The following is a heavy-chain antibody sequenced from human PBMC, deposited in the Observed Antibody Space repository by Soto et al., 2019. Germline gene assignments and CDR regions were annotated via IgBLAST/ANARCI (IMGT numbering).Heavy chain of an antibody. D-gene: IGHD6-19*01. CDR2: ISYDGSNK. J-gene: IGHJ5*02. CDR1: GFTFSSYA. V-gene: IGHV3-30-3*01. CDR3: ARDLEVAEFDP. Sequence: QVQLVESGGGVVQPGRSLRLSCAASGFTFSSYAMHWVRQAPGKGLEWVAVISYDGSNKYYADSVKGRFTISRDNSKNTLYLQMNSLRAEDTAGYYCARDLEVAEFDPWGQGTLVTVSS.